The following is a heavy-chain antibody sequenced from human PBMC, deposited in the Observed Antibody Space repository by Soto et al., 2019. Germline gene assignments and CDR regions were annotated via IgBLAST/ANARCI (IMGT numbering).Heavy chain of an antibody. V-gene: IGHV4-34*01. Sequence: SETLSLTCAVYGGSFSGYYWSWIRQPPGKGLEWIGEINHSGSTNYNPSLKSRVTISVDTSKNQFSLKLSSVTAADTAVYYCASHSIFGVVIKYFVHWGQGTLVTVSS. CDR1: GGSFSGYY. CDR3: ASHSIFGVVIKYFVH. CDR2: INHSGST. J-gene: IGHJ4*02. D-gene: IGHD3-3*01.